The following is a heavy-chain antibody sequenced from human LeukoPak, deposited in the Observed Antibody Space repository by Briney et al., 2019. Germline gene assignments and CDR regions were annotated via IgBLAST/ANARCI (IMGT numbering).Heavy chain of an antibody. V-gene: IGHV3-15*01. CDR3: TTDLVFMVRGATDY. Sequence: PGGSLRLSCAASGFTVSSKYMSWVRQAPGKGLEWVGRIKSKTDGGTTDYAAPVKGRFTISRDDSKNTLYLQMNSLKTEDTAVYYCTTDLVFMVRGATDYWGQGTLVTVSS. D-gene: IGHD3-10*01. CDR1: GFTVSSKY. J-gene: IGHJ4*02. CDR2: IKSKTDGGTT.